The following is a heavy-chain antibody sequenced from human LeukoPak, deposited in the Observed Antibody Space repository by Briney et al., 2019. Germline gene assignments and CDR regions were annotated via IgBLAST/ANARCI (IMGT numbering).Heavy chain of an antibody. Sequence: QAGGSLRLSCAASGFTFSSYGMHWVRQAPGKGLEWVAFIRYDGSNKYYADSVKGRFTISRDNSKNMLYLQMNSLRAEDTAVYYCAKYKRDIVATWGQGTLVTVSS. CDR3: AKYKRDIVAT. CDR2: IRYDGSNK. CDR1: GFTFSSYG. V-gene: IGHV3-30*02. J-gene: IGHJ4*02. D-gene: IGHD5-12*01.